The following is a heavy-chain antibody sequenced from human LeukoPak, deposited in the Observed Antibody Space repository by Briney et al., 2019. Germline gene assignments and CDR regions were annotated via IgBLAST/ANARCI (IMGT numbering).Heavy chain of an antibody. V-gene: IGHV3-23*01. CDR1: GFTFSSYA. CDR3: AKDIGYYYDSSFDY. CDR2: ISGSGGST. Sequence: PGGSLRLSCAASGFTFSSYAMSWVRQAPGKGLEWVSAISGSGGSTYYAGSVKGRFTISRDNSKNTLYLQMNSLRAEDTAVYYCAKDIGYYYDSSFDYWGQGTLVTVSS. D-gene: IGHD3-22*01. J-gene: IGHJ4*02.